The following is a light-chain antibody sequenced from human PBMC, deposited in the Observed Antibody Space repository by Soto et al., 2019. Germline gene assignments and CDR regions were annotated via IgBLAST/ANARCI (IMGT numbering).Light chain of an antibody. Sequence: QSALTQPASVSGSPGQSITISCSGSSSNIGNNYVFWYQQLPGTAPKLLIYDNDKRPSGIPDRFSGSKSGTSATLGITGLQTGDEADYYCATSDRSLSVGVFGGGTKVTVL. CDR3: ATSDRSLSVGV. V-gene: IGLV1-51*01. CDR2: DND. J-gene: IGLJ2*01. CDR1: SSNIGNNY.